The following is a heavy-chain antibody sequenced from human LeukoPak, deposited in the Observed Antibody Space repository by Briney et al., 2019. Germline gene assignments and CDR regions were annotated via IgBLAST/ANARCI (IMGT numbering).Heavy chain of an antibody. J-gene: IGHJ4*02. V-gene: IGHV4-4*02. CDR1: GGSISSSNW. D-gene: IGHD2-15*01. CDR2: IYHSGST. Sequence: SETLSLTCAVSGGSISSSNWWSWVRQPPGKGLEWIGEIYHSGSTNYNPSLKSRVTISVDKSKNQFSLKLSSVTAADTAVYYCASRKGYCSGGSCDDYWGRGTLVTVSS. CDR3: ASRKGYCSGGSCDDY.